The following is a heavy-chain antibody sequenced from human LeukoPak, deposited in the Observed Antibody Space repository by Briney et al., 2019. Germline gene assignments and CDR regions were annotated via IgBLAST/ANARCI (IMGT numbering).Heavy chain of an antibody. V-gene: IGHV3-30*02. CDR3: AKDIRGRLEFDP. CDR1: GFTFSSYG. CDR2: IWYDGSNK. J-gene: IGHJ5*02. D-gene: IGHD1-1*01. Sequence: GGSLRLSCAASGFTFSSYGMHWVRQAPGKGLEWVAVIWYDGSNKYYADSVKGRFTISRDNSKNTLYLQMNSLRAEDTALYYCAKDIRGRLEFDPWGQGTLVTVSS.